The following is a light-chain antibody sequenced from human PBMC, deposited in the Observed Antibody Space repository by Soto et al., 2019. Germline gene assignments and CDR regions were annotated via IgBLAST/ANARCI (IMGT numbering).Light chain of an antibody. Sequence: QSVLTQPASVSGSPGQSITISCTATSSDVGGYNYVSWYQQHPGKAPKLMIYDVSNRPSGVSNRFSGSKSGNTASLTISGLQAEDEADYYCSSYTNSSTRVFGPGTKVTVL. CDR3: SSYTNSSTRV. CDR2: DVS. V-gene: IGLV2-14*01. J-gene: IGLJ1*01. CDR1: SSDVGGYNY.